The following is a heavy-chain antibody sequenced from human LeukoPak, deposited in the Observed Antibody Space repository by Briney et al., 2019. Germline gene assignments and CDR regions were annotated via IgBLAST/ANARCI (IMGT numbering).Heavy chain of an antibody. Sequence: GASVKVSCKASGYTFTSYYMHWVRQAPGQGLEWKGIINPSGGSTSYAQKFQGRVTMTRDMSTSTVYMELSSLRSEDTAVYYCATDYYDSSAYQNYYMDVWGKGTTVTVSS. V-gene: IGHV1-46*01. CDR2: INPSGGST. J-gene: IGHJ6*03. CDR1: GYTFTSYY. D-gene: IGHD3-22*01. CDR3: ATDYYDSSAYQNYYMDV.